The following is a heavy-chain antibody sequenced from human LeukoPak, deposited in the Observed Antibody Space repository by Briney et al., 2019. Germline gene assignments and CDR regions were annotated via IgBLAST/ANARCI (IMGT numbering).Heavy chain of an antibody. CDR1: GYTFSTYY. J-gene: IGHJ4*02. CDR2: NNPNGDST. CDR3: ARGLILEYYDILTGYQNAEYYFDY. V-gene: IGHV1-46*01. D-gene: IGHD3-9*01. Sequence: GASVKVSCKASGYTFSTYYIHWVRQAPGQGLEWMGINNPNGDSTTYAQKFRGRVTMTKDTSTTTVFMELSSLRSEDTAVYYCARGLILEYYDILTGYQNAEYYFDYWGQGTLVTVSS.